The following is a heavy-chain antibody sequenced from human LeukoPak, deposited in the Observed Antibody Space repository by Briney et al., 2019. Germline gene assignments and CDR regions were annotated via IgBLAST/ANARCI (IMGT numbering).Heavy chain of an antibody. D-gene: IGHD2-2*01. CDR1: GGSISSYY. CDR2: IYTSGST. J-gene: IGHJ6*03. V-gene: IGHV4-4*07. Sequence: SETLSFTCTVSGGSISSYYWSWIRQPAGKGLEWIGRIYTSGSTNYNPSLKSRVTMSVDTSKNQFSLKLSSVTAADTAVYYCARGGSTSYYYYYMDVWGKGTTVTVSS. CDR3: ARGGSTSYYYYYMDV.